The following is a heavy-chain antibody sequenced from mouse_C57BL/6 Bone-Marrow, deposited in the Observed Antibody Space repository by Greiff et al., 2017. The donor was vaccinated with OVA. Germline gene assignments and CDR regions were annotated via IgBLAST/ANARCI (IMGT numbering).Heavy chain of an antibody. D-gene: IGHD2-1*01. CDR1: GYTFTDYN. CDR2: INPNNGGT. J-gene: IGHJ2*01. CDR3: ARRRSPYGNYPYFDY. V-gene: IGHV1-22*01. Sequence: EVQVVESGPELVKPGASVKMSCKASGYTFTDYNMHWVKQSHGKSLEWIGYINPNNGGTSYNQKFKGKATLTVNKYSSTAYMELRSLTSEDSAVYYCARRRSPYGNYPYFDYWGQGTTLTVSS.